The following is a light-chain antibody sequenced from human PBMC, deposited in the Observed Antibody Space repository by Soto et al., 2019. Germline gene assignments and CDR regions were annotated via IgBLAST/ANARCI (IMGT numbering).Light chain of an antibody. CDR1: SSDVGGYNY. V-gene: IGLV2-8*01. J-gene: IGLJ3*02. Sequence: QSVLTQPPSASGSPGQSVTISCTGTSSDVGGYNYVSWYQQHPGKAPKLMIYEVSKRPSGVPDRFSGSKSGNTASLTISGLQAEDEADYYCCSYAGSYTGVFGGGTKLTVL. CDR2: EVS. CDR3: CSYAGSYTGV.